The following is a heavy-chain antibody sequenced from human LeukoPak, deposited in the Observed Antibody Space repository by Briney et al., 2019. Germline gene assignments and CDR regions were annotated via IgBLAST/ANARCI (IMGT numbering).Heavy chain of an antibody. J-gene: IGHJ4*02. D-gene: IGHD1-14*01. CDR2: VIPIFGGA. CDR3: ARSYDRNFFDY. V-gene: IGHV1-69*13. Sequence: SSVTVSCTASGCSFSSYAISWLWQAPAQGLEWMGGVIPIFGGANNAQKFQGRVTITADEATSTAYMELNSLRSEYAAEDECARSYDRNFFDYWGQGTLVTVSS. CDR1: GCSFSSYA.